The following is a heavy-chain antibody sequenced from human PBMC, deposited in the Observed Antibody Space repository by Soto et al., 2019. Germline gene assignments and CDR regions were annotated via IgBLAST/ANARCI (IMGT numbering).Heavy chain of an antibody. CDR3: ASRYCTNDVCFTFDY. J-gene: IGHJ4*02. V-gene: IGHV1-69*13. Sequence: AASVKVSCKASGGTFSSYAISWVRQAPGQGLEWMGGIIPIFGTANYAQKFQGRVTITADESTSTAYMELSSLRSEDTAVYYCASRYCTNDVCFTFDYWGQGTPVTVYS. CDR1: GGTFSSYA. D-gene: IGHD2-8*01. CDR2: IIPIFGTA.